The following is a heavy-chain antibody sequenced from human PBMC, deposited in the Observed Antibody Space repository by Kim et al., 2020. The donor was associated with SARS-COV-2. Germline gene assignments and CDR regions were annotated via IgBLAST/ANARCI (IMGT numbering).Heavy chain of an antibody. J-gene: IGHJ6*02. CDR1: GGTFSSYA. V-gene: IGHV1-69*13. CDR3: ARDAPHDPSGYYYGMDV. CDR2: IIPIFGTA. Sequence: SVKVSCKASGGTFSSYAISWVRQAPGQGLEWMGGIIPIFGTANYAQKFHGRVTITADESTSTAYMELSSLRSEDTAVYYCARDAPHDPSGYYYGMDVWGQGTTVTVSS. D-gene: IGHD1-1*01.